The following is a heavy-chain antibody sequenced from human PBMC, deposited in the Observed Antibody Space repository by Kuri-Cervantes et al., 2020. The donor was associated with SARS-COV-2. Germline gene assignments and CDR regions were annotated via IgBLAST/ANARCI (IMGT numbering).Heavy chain of an antibody. CDR1: GYSFTSYW. D-gene: IGHD3-22*01. V-gene: IGHV5-51*01. J-gene: IGHJ4*02. CDR2: IYPGDSDT. CDR3: ARAIRDYYDSSAYFDY. Sequence: GSLKISCKGSGYSFTSYWIGWVRQMPGKGLEWMGIIYPGDSDTRYSPSFQGQVTISADKSISTAYLQWSSLKASDTAMYYCARAIRDYYDSSAYFDYWGQGTLVTVSS.